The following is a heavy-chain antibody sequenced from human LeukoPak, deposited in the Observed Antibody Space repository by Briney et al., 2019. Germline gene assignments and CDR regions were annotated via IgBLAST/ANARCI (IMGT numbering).Heavy chain of an antibody. Sequence: SETLSLTCAVYGGSFSGYYWSWIRQPPGKGLEWLGYIYTSGSTNYNPSLKSRVTISVDTSKNQFSLKLSSVTAADTAVYYCARHFGSYSRWYFDYWGQGTLVTVSS. CDR2: IYTSGST. D-gene: IGHD1-26*01. CDR3: ARHFGSYSRWYFDY. CDR1: GGSFSGYY. J-gene: IGHJ4*02. V-gene: IGHV4-4*09.